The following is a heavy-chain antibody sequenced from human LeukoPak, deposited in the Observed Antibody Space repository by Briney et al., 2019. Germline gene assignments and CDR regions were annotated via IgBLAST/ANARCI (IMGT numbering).Heavy chain of an antibody. D-gene: IGHD6-13*01. V-gene: IGHV1-8*01. J-gene: IGHJ4*02. CDR2: MNPNSGNT. CDR1: GYTFTSYD. Sequence: ASVKVSCKASGYTFTSYDINWVRQATGQGLEWMGWMNPNSGNTGYAQKFQGRVTMTTDTSTSTAYMELRSLRSDDTAVYYCASGSSWYYFDYWGQGTLVTVSS. CDR3: ASGSSWYYFDY.